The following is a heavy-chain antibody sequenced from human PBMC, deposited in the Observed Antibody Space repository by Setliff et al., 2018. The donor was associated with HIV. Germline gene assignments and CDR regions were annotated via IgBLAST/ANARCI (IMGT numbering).Heavy chain of an antibody. CDR2: INPNSGGT. Sequence: ASVKVSCKASGYTFTDYYIHWVRQAPGQGLEWMGWINPNSGGTNSAQRFQGRVTMTRDTSISTAYMELSSLRSDDPAVYYCATALPRYTNLFDYWGQGTLVTVSS. CDR1: GYTFTDYY. J-gene: IGHJ4*02. CDR3: ATALPRYTNLFDY. D-gene: IGHD5-18*01. V-gene: IGHV1-2*02.